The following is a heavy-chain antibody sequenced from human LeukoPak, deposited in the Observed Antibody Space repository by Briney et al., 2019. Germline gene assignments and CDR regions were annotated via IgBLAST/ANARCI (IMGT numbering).Heavy chain of an antibody. CDR2: ISYDGSTK. Sequence: GGSLRLSCAASGFTFSDYGMHWVRQAPGKGLEWVAVISYDGSTKYYADSVKGRFTISRDNSKNTLYLQMNSLRVEDTAVYYCDDESGLDYWGQGTLVTVSS. D-gene: IGHD3-10*01. CDR1: GFTFSDYG. J-gene: IGHJ4*02. CDR3: DDESGLDY. V-gene: IGHV3-30*03.